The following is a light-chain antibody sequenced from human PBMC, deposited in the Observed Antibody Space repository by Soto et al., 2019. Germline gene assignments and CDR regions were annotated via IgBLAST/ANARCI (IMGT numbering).Light chain of an antibody. V-gene: IGLV1-40*01. CDR2: GNT. CDR3: QSHDTSLSGYV. J-gene: IGLJ1*01. CDR1: SSNIGAGYD. Sequence: QSVLTQPPSVSGAPGQRVTISCTGSSSNIGAGYDVHWYQQLPGTAPKLLIYGNTNRPSGVPDRFSGSKSGTSASLAITGLHAEDEADYYCQSHDTSLSGYVFGTGTKGTVL.